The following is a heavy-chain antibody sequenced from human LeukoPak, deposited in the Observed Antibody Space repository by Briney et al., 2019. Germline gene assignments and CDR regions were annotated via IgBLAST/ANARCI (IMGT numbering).Heavy chain of an antibody. CDR2: ISSSGSTI. Sequence: TGGSLRLSCAASGFTFSSYEMNWVRQAPGKGLEWVSYISSSGSTIYYADSVKGRFTISRDNSKNTLYLQMNSLRAEDTAVYYCAKDAGCSGGSCHQRYYYYMDVWGKGTTVTVSS. J-gene: IGHJ6*03. D-gene: IGHD2-15*01. CDR3: AKDAGCSGGSCHQRYYYYMDV. CDR1: GFTFSSYE. V-gene: IGHV3-48*03.